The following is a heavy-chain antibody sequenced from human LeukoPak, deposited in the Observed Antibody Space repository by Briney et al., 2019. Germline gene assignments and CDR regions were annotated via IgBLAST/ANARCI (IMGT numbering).Heavy chain of an antibody. D-gene: IGHD6-19*01. Sequence: PGGSLRLSCAASGFTVSSNYMIWVRQPAGKGLEWVSVLYSGGATFYADSVKGRFTISRDTSKNTLYLQMNDLRADDTAVYYCTKLKGWYGEGFFDYWGQGTLVTVSS. CDR2: LYSGGAT. V-gene: IGHV3-53*01. J-gene: IGHJ4*02. CDR3: TKLKGWYGEGFFDY. CDR1: GFTVSSNY.